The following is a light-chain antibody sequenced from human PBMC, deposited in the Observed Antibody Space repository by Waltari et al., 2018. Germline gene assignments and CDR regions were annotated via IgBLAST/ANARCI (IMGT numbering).Light chain of an antibody. CDR3: MQSLQTLWT. J-gene: IGKJ1*01. CDR2: LGS. CDR1: QSLLHLNGNSY. V-gene: IGKV2-28*01. Sequence: DIVMTQSPLSLPVTPGEPASIACRSSQSLLHLNGNSYLGWYLNKPGPAPQLLIYLGSNRASGGPDRVSGSGSGTDCTLKISRVEAEDVGVYYCMQSLQTLWTFGPGTKVEVK.